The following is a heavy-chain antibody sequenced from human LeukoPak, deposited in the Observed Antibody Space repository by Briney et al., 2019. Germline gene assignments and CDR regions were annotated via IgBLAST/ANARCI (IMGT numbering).Heavy chain of an antibody. Sequence: GGSLRLSCAASGFTFSSYGMHWVRQAPGKGLEWVAVIWYDGSNKYYADSVKGRFTISRDNSKSTLYLQMNSLRAEDTAVYYCARARTGYSSSWYLDYWGQGTLVTVSS. CDR3: ARARTGYSSSWYLDY. V-gene: IGHV3-33*01. D-gene: IGHD6-13*01. CDR1: GFTFSSYG. J-gene: IGHJ4*02. CDR2: IWYDGSNK.